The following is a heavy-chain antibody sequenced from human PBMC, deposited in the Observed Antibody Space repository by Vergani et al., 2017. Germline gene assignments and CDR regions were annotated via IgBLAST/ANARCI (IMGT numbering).Heavy chain of an antibody. CDR2: IYYSGST. CDR1: GFSFGDYA. V-gene: IGHV4-30-2*03. J-gene: IGHJ4*02. Sequence: VQLVESGGGLVPPGRSLRLSCAASGFSFGDYAMTWVRQAPGKGLEWIGSIYYSGSTYYNPSLKSRVTISVDTSKNQFSLKLSSVTAADTAVYYCARLFVSFYYDSRFDYWGQGTLVTVSS. D-gene: IGHD3-22*01. CDR3: ARLFVSFYYDSRFDY.